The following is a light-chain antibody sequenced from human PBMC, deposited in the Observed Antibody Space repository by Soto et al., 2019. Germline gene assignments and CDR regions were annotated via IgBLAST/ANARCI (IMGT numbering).Light chain of an antibody. V-gene: IGKV3-20*01. Sequence: EIVLTQSPGTLSLSPGERATLSCRASQSVSSSYLAWYQQKPGQAPRLLIYGASSRATGIPDRFSGSGSGTDFTLTISRLEPEDFAVDYCQQYGSSPFTFGPGTKVDNK. CDR1: QSVSSSY. J-gene: IGKJ3*01. CDR3: QQYGSSPFT. CDR2: GAS.